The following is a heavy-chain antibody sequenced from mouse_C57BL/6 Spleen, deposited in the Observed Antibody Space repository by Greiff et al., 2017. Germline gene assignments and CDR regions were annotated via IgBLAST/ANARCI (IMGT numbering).Heavy chain of an antibody. CDR1: GYAFTNYL. CDR2: INPGSGGT. J-gene: IGHJ3*01. CDR3: ARFESDFSWFAY. V-gene: IGHV1-54*01. Sequence: QVQLKESGAELVRPGTSVKVSCKASGYAFTNYLIEWVKQRPGQGLEWIGVINPGSGGTNYNEKFKGKATLTADKSSSTAYMQLSSLTSEDSAVYFCARFESDFSWFAYWGQGTLVTVSA.